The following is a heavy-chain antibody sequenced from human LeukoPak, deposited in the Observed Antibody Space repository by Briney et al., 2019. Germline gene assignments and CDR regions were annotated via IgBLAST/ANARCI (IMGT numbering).Heavy chain of an antibody. Sequence: GGSLRLSCAASGFTFSSYAMHWVRQAPGKGLEWVAVISYDGSNKYYADSVKGRFTISRDNSKNTLYLQMNSLRAEDTAVYYCARGDYGDYFHYWGQGTLVTVSS. V-gene: IGHV3-30*04. CDR2: ISYDGSNK. D-gene: IGHD4-17*01. CDR3: ARGDYGDYFHY. CDR1: GFTFSSYA. J-gene: IGHJ4*02.